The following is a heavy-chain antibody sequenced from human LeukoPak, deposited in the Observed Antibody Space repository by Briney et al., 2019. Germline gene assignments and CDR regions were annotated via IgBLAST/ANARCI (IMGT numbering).Heavy chain of an antibody. CDR1: GGSISSYY. CDR3: ARDSSSSWHLNWIDP. D-gene: IGHD6-13*01. Sequence: SETLSLTCTVSGGSISSYYWSWIRQPPGKGLEWIGYIYYSGSTNYNPSLKSRVTISVDTSKNQFSLKLSSVTAADTAVYYCARDSSSSWHLNWIDPWGQGTLVTVSS. V-gene: IGHV4-59*01. J-gene: IGHJ5*02. CDR2: IYYSGST.